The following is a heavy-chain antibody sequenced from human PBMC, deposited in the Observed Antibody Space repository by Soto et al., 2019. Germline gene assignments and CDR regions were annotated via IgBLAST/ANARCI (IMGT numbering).Heavy chain of an antibody. D-gene: IGHD6-6*01. J-gene: IGHJ4*02. CDR2: ISGSGGST. Sequence: PGGSLRLSCAASGFTFSSYAMSWVRQAPGKGLEWVSAISGSGGSTYYADSVKGRFTISRDNSKNTLYLQMNSLRAEGTAVYYCAKSSLPYPYYFDYWGQGTLVTVSS. V-gene: IGHV3-23*01. CDR1: GFTFSSYA. CDR3: AKSSLPYPYYFDY.